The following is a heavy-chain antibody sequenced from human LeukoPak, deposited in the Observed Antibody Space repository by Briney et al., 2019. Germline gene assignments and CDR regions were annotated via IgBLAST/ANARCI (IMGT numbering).Heavy chain of an antibody. D-gene: IGHD3-10*01. J-gene: IGHJ4*02. CDR3: ARGQQPPGDY. CDR2: MNPNSGNT. CDR1: GYTFTSYD. Sequence: ASVKVSCKTYGYTFTSYDINWVRQATGHGLEWMGWMNPNSGNTGYAQKFQGRVTITRNTSISTAYMELSSLRSEDTAVYYCARGQQPPGDYWGQGTLVTVSS. V-gene: IGHV1-8*03.